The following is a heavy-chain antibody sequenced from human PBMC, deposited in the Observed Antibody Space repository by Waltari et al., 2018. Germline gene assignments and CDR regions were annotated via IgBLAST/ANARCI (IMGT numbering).Heavy chain of an antibody. Sequence: QVQLQASGPGLVKPSATLSLTCAVSGYSIRSGYYWGWIRQPPGKGLEWIGSIYHSGSTYYNPSLKSRVTISVDTSKNQFSLKLSSVTAADTAVYYCATSTVTTKKGFDYWGQGTLVTVSS. V-gene: IGHV4-38-2*01. CDR1: GYSIRSGYY. CDR2: IYHSGST. D-gene: IGHD4-4*01. CDR3: ATSTVTTKKGFDY. J-gene: IGHJ4*02.